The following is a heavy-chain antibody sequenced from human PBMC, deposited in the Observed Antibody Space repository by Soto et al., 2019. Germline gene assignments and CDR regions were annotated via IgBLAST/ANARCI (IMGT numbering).Heavy chain of an antibody. CDR2: IIPIFGTA. CDR3: ANLADESSGYYLHY. V-gene: IGHV1-69*12. CDR1: GGTFSSYA. Sequence: QVQLVQSGAEVKKPGSSVKVSCKASGGTFSSYAISWVRQAPGQGLEWMGGIIPIFGTANYAQKFQGRVTITADESTSTAYMELCSLRSEDTAVYYCANLADESSGYYLHYWGQGTLVTVSS. J-gene: IGHJ4*02. D-gene: IGHD3-22*01.